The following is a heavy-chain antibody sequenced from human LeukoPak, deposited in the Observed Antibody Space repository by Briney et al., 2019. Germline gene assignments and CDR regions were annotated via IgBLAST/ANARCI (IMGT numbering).Heavy chain of an antibody. D-gene: IGHD3-22*01. J-gene: IGHJ4*02. CDR1: GGSISSYY. Sequence: SETLSLTCSVSGGSISSYYWSWIRQPAAKGLEWIGRIYASGGTDYNPSLKSRVTMSVDTSKNQFSLKLWSVTAADTAVYYCARESKSYDGSGYYHDSWGQGTLVTVSS. CDR2: IYASGGT. CDR3: ARESKSYDGSGYYHDS. V-gene: IGHV4-4*07.